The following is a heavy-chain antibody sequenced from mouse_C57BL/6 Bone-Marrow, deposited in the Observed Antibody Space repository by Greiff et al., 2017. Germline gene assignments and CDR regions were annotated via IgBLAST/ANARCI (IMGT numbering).Heavy chain of an antibody. J-gene: IGHJ4*01. D-gene: IGHD1-1*01. CDR3: AREVYYYGSSYNYAMDY. V-gene: IGHV1-42*01. Sequence: VQLQQSGPELVKPGASVKISCKASGYSFTGYYMNWVKQSPEKSLEWIGEINPSTGGTTYNQKFKAKATLTVDKSSSTAYMQLKSLTSEDSAVYYCAREVYYYGSSYNYAMDYWGQGTSGTVSS. CDR2: INPSTGGT. CDR1: GYSFTGYY.